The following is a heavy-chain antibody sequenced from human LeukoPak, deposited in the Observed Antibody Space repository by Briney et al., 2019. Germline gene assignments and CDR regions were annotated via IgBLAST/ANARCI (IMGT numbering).Heavy chain of an antibody. J-gene: IGHJ5*02. CDR3: ARDMTSGAAASTGDWFDP. CDR2: ISSSSSYI. Sequence: WGSLRLSCAASGFTFSSYSMNWVRQAPGKGLEWVSSISSSSSYIYYADSVKGRFTISRDNAKNSLYLQMNSLRAEDTAVYYCARDMTSGAAASTGDWFDPWGQGTLVTVSS. V-gene: IGHV3-21*01. CDR1: GFTFSSYS. D-gene: IGHD6-13*01.